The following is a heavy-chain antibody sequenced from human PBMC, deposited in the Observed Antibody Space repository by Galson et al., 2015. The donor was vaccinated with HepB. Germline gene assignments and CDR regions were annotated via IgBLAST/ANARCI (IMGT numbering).Heavy chain of an antibody. CDR1: GGSINTDNYY. D-gene: IGHD2-8*02. CDR3: ARVHWRLFDY. Sequence: ETLSLTCTVSGGSINTDNYYGGWVRQPPGKGLEWIGYVSYSGTTYYNPSLESRVTVTFDTSRNQFSLHLKSVTAADTAMYYCARVHWRLFDYWGQGMLVTVSS. CDR2: VSYSGTT. J-gene: IGHJ4*02. V-gene: IGHV4-39*07.